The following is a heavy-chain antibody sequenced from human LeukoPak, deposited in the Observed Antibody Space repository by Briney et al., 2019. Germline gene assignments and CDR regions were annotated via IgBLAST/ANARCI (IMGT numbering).Heavy chain of an antibody. V-gene: IGHV4-59*08. Sequence: SETLSLTCTVSGGSLRNYYCSWIRQPLGKGLEWVGYIYYSGSTSYNPSLKSRVTISVDTSKNQFSLKLSSVTAADTAVYYCARHFTGPGTYTPYFGMDVWGQGTTVTVSS. J-gene: IGHJ6*02. CDR2: IYYSGST. D-gene: IGHD3-16*01. CDR1: GGSLRNYY. CDR3: ARHFTGPGTYTPYFGMDV.